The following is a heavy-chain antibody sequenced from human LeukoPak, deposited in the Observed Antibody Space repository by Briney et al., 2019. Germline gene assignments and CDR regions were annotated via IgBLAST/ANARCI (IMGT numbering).Heavy chain of an antibody. D-gene: IGHD1-26*01. V-gene: IGHV3-48*03. CDR3: KSESPGATRDY. J-gene: IGHJ4*02. CDR1: AFTFSGYE. CDR2: ISSSGSTI. Sequence: GGSLRLSCAAYAFTFSGYEMNWIRQAPGKGLEWVSYISSSGSTIYYADSVKGRFTISRDNAKNSLYLQMNSLRAEDTAVYNCKSESPGATRDYWGQGILVTVSS.